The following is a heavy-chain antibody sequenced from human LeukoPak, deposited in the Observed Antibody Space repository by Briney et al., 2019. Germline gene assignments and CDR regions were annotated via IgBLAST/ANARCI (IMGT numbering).Heavy chain of an antibody. J-gene: IGHJ4*02. Sequence: ASVKVSCKASGYTFTSYGISWVRQAPGQGLEWMGWISAYNGNTNYAQKLQGRVTMTTDTSTSTAYMELRSLRSDDTAVYYCARGGPRDCSSTSCPIDYWGQGTLVTVSS. CDR2: ISAYNGNT. CDR3: ARGGPRDCSSTSCPIDY. CDR1: GYTFTSYG. D-gene: IGHD2-2*01. V-gene: IGHV1-18*01.